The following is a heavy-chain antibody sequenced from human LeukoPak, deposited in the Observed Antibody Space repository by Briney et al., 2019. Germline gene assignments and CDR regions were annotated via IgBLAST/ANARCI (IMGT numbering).Heavy chain of an antibody. D-gene: IGHD3-22*01. Sequence: GGSLRLSCAASGFTFSSYAMHWVRQAPGKGLEWVAVISYDGSNKYYADSVKGRFTISRDNSENTLYLQMNSLRAEDTAVYYCARGGYDSSGYFDYWGQGTLVTVSS. V-gene: IGHV3-30-3*01. J-gene: IGHJ4*02. CDR2: ISYDGSNK. CDR1: GFTFSSYA. CDR3: ARGGYDSSGYFDY.